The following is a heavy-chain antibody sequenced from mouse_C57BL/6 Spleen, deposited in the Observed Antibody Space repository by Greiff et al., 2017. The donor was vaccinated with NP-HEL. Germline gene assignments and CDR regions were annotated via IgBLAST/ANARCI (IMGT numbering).Heavy chain of an antibody. CDR2: ISSGGDYI. CDR3: TRDDGSYAMDY. J-gene: IGHJ4*01. CDR1: GFTFSSYA. D-gene: IGHD2-3*01. Sequence: EVQGVESGEGLVKPGGSLKLSCAASGFTFSSYAMSWVRQTPEKRLEWVAYISSGGDYIYYADTVKGRFTISRDNARNTLYLQMSSLKSEDTAMYYCTRDDGSYAMDYWGQGTSVTVSS. V-gene: IGHV5-9-1*02.